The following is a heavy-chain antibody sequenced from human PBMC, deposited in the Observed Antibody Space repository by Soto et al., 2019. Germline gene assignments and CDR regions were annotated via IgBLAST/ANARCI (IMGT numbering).Heavy chain of an antibody. V-gene: IGHV4-61*08. CDR3: ARGNWNDDDIWFDP. D-gene: IGHD1-1*01. Sequence: SETLSLTCAVSGGSISSGGYSWSWIRQPPGKGLEWIGYIYYSGSTNYNPSLKSRVTISVDTSKNQFSLKLSSVTAADTAVYYCARGNWNDDDIWFDPWGQGTLVTVSS. CDR2: IYYSGST. J-gene: IGHJ5*02. CDR1: GGSISSGGYS.